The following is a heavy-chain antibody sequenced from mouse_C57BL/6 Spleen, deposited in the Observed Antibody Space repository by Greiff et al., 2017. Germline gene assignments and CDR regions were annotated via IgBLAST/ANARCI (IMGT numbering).Heavy chain of an antibody. CDR3: APYYGSSYDAMDY. CDR1: GFNINDYY. CDR2: IDPEDGET. J-gene: IGHJ4*01. D-gene: IGHD1-1*01. V-gene: IGHV14-2*01. Sequence: EVKLVESGAELVKPGASVKLSCTASGFNINDYYMHWVKQRTEQGLEWIGRIDPEDGETKYAPKFKGKATITADTSSNTAYLQRSSLTSEDTAVYYCAPYYGSSYDAMDYWGQGTSGTVAS.